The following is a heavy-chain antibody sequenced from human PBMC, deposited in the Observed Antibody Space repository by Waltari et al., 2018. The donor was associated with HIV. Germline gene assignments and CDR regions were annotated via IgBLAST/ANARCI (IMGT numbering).Heavy chain of an antibody. V-gene: IGHV3-33*08. CDR2: IWFDSSNK. CDR3: ARLTREGYNGGFDY. D-gene: IGHD1-1*01. Sequence: QVQLVASGGGVVQPGRTLRLSCAASGIDLSNFGMHWVRQAPGKGLEWVGVIWFDSSNKYYGDSVKGRFTISRDNSKKAVYLQMNSLRGEDTAVYYCARLTREGYNGGFDYWGQGTLVTVSS. CDR1: GIDLSNFG. J-gene: IGHJ4*02.